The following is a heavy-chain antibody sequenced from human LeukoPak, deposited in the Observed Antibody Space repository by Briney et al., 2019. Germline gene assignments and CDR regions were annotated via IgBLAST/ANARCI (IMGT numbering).Heavy chain of an antibody. J-gene: IGHJ5*02. CDR3: ARKYCSGGSCYEVWFDP. CDR1: GYTFTSYG. V-gene: IGHV1-18*01. D-gene: IGHD2-15*01. Sequence: ASVKVSCKASGYTFTSYGISWVRQAPGQGLEWMGWISAYNGNTNYAQKLQGRVTMTTDTSTSTAYMELRSLRSDDTAVYYCARKYCSGGSCYEVWFDPWGQGTLVTVSS. CDR2: ISAYNGNT.